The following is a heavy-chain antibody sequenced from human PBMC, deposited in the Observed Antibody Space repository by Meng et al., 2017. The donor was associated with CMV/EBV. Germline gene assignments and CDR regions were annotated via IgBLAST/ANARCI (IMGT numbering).Heavy chain of an antibody. CDR3: ARDGAAAGYYYYYGMDV. Sequence: GESLKISCAASGFTFSSYSMNWVRQAPGKGLEWVSSISSSSYIYYADSVKGRFTISRDNAKNSLYLQMNSLRAEDMAVYYCARDGAAAGYYYYYGMDVWGQGTTVTVSS. CDR2: ISSSSYI. CDR1: GFTFSSYS. V-gene: IGHV3-21*01. D-gene: IGHD6-13*01. J-gene: IGHJ6*02.